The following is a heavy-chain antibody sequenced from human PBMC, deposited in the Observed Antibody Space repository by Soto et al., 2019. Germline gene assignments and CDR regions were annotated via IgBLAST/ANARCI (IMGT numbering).Heavy chain of an antibody. CDR3: AKGRGGSGSLTPRVDF. J-gene: IGHJ4*02. D-gene: IGHD3-10*01. V-gene: IGHV3-23*01. CDR2: ISGGGDTT. CDR1: GFTFNNYA. Sequence: EVQLLESGGGLVQPGGSLTLPCAASGFTFNNYAMTWVRQAPGKGLEWVSAISGGGDTTSYADSVKGRFTVSRDGSKNTLYLQMSSLRAEATALYYCAKGRGGSGSLTPRVDFWGQGTLVTVSS.